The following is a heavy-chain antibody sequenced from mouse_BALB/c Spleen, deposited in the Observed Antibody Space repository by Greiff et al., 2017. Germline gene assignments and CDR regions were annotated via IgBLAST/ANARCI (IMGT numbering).Heavy chain of an antibody. V-gene: IGHV1-26*01. Sequence: EVQLQQSGPELVKPGASVKISCKASGYSFTGYYMHWVKQSHVKSLEWIGRINPYNGATSYNQNFKDKASLTVDKSSSTAYMELHSLTSEDSAVYYCARENYGSSRPYFDVWGAGTTVTVSS. D-gene: IGHD1-1*01. CDR2: INPYNGAT. CDR3: ARENYGSSRPYFDV. CDR1: GYSFTGYY. J-gene: IGHJ1*01.